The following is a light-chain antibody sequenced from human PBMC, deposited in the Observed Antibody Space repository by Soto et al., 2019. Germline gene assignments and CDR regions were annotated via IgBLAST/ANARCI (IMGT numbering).Light chain of an antibody. J-gene: IGKJ1*01. V-gene: IGKV3-20*01. CDR1: QSVSNNY. Sequence: EIVMTQSPCTVSLAPGERATLSCSVSQSVSNNYLAWYQQKPGQATRLLIYGASNRATGIPDRFSGSGSGTDFTLTISRLEPEDFAVYYCQQYGSSGTFGQGTKVDIK. CDR2: GAS. CDR3: QQYGSSGT.